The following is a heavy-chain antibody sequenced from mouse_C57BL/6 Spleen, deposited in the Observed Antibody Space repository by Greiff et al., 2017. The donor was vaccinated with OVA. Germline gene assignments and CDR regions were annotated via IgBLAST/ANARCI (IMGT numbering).Heavy chain of an antibody. CDR3: ARESSSWFAY. CDR2: ISDGCSST. D-gene: IGHD1-1*01. CDR1: GFTFSSYA. Sequence: EVKLVESGGGLVKPGGSLKLSCAASGFTFSSYAMSWVRHTPDKRLELVATISDGCSSTYYPDHVKGRFTISRDKAKNNLYLQMSHLKSEDTAMYYCARESSSWFAYWGQGTLVTVSA. V-gene: IGHV5-4*01. J-gene: IGHJ3*01.